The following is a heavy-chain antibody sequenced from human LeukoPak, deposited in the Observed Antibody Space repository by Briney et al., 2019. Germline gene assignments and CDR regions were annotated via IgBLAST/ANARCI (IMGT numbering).Heavy chain of an antibody. D-gene: IGHD6-13*01. CDR2: IIPIFGTA. V-gene: IGHV1-69*05. J-gene: IGHJ4*02. CDR3: ARGSPVTGSSRLSGPVD. Sequence: GASVKVSCKASGGTFSSYAISWVRQAPGQGLEWMGGIIPIFGTANYAQKFQGRVTITTDESTSTAYMELSSLRSEDTAVYYCARGSPVTGSSRLSGPVDWGQGTLVTVSS. CDR1: GGTFSSYA.